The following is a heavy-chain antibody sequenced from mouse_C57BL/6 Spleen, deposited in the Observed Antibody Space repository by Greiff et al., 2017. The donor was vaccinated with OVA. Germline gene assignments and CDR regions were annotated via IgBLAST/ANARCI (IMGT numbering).Heavy chain of an antibody. J-gene: IGHJ4*01. CDR3: ASYEYDDYPYYAMDY. CDR1: GYSITSGYY. D-gene: IGHD2-4*01. CDR2: ISYDGSN. V-gene: IGHV3-6*01. Sequence: ESGPGLVKPSQSLSLTCSVTGYSITSGYYWNWIRQFPGNKLEWMGYISYDGSNNYNPSLKNRISITRDTSKNQFFLKLNSVTTEDTATYYCASYEYDDYPYYAMDYWGQGTSVTVSS.